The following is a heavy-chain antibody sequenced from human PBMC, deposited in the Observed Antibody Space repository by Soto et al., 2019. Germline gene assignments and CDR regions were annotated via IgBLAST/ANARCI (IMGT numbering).Heavy chain of an antibody. Sequence: PGGSLRLSCAVSGFTFRNYDMHWVRQPPGKGLEWVAVVSYDGRKEYYADSVKGRITISRDNSKNTVYLEMDSLRPEDTAVYYCAKDSGQLPAYLDFWGQGALVTVS. J-gene: IGHJ4*02. CDR1: GFTFRNYD. CDR2: VSYDGRKE. V-gene: IGHV3-30*18. D-gene: IGHD2-2*01. CDR3: AKDSGQLPAYLDF.